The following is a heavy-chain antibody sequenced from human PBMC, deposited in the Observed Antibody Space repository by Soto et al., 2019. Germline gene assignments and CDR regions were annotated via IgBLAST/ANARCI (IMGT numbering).Heavy chain of an antibody. V-gene: IGHV3-53*01. CDR1: GFTVSNNY. Sequence: GGSLRLSCAASGFTVSNNYMSWVRQAPGKGLEGVSVIYSAGNTFYSDSVKGRFTISRDNSKNTLYLQMSSLRAEDTAVYYCATSPGRNYWGQGTLVTVSS. CDR3: ATSPGRNY. J-gene: IGHJ4*02. D-gene: IGHD4-17*01. CDR2: IYSAGNT.